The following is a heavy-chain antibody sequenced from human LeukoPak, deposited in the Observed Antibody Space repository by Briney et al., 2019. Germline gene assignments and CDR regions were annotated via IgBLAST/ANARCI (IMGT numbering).Heavy chain of an antibody. D-gene: IGHD3-10*01. Sequence: GASVKVSCKASGYTFTSYGISWVRQAPGQGLEWMGWISAYNGNTNYAQKLQGRVTMTTDTSTSTAYMELRSLRSDDTAVYYCARALWDLYGSGSYYFDYWGQGTLVTVSS. CDR3: ARALWDLYGSGSYYFDY. J-gene: IGHJ4*02. CDR1: GYTFTSYG. V-gene: IGHV1-18*01. CDR2: ISAYNGNT.